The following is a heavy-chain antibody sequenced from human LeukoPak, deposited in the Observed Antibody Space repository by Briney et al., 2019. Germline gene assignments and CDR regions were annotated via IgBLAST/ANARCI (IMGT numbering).Heavy chain of an antibody. V-gene: IGHV1-69*05. D-gene: IGHD1-26*01. CDR2: IIPIFGTA. CDR1: GGTFSSYA. J-gene: IGHJ6*02. Sequence: SVKVSCKASGGTFSSYAISWVRQAPGQGLEWMGGIIPIFGTANYAQKFQGRVTMTRNTSISTAYMELSSLRSEDTAVYYCARGRDASGNGMDVWGQGTTVTVSS. CDR3: ARGRDASGNGMDV.